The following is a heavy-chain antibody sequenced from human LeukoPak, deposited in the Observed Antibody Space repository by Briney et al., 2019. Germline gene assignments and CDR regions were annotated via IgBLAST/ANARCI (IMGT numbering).Heavy chain of an antibody. CDR2: ISSRGSHI. CDR3: ARRGSNNWSDFDY. J-gene: IGHJ4*02. Sequence: PGGSLRLSCVASGFTFSDYYMSWIRQAPGKGLEWLSYISSRGSHIYYADSVQGRFTISKDNAKNSLYLQMNSLRAEDTAVYYCARRGSNNWSDFDYWGQGTLVTVSS. V-gene: IGHV3-11*01. CDR1: GFTFSDYY. D-gene: IGHD1-1*01.